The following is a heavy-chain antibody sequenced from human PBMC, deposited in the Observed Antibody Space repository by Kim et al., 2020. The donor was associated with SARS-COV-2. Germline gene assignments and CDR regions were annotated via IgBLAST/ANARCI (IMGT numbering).Heavy chain of an antibody. V-gene: IGHV1-8*01. J-gene: IGHJ4*02. D-gene: IGHD3-22*01. Sequence: KFQGRVTMTRNTTISTAYMELSRLRSEDTAVYYCARGMIVAHPPTPFDYWGQGTLVTVSS. CDR3: ARGMIVAHPPTPFDY.